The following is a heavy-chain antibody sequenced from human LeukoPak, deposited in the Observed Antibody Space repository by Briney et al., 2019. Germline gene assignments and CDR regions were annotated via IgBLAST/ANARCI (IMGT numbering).Heavy chain of an antibody. CDR3: ARFSSAVPAAYDP. CDR2: ISSSSSAI. CDR1: GFTFSSYS. Sequence: PGGSLRLSCAASGFTFSSYSMSWVRQAPGKGLEWVLYISSSSSAIYYADSVKGRFTISRDNAKNSLYLQMNSLRAEDTAVYYCARFSSAVPAAYDPWGQGTLVTVSS. D-gene: IGHD2-2*01. V-gene: IGHV3-48*01. J-gene: IGHJ5*02.